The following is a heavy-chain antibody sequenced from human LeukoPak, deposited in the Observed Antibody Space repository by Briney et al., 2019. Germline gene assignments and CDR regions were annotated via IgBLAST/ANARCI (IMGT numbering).Heavy chain of an antibody. CDR3: ARWEQRDDAFDI. D-gene: IGHD4-23*01. J-gene: IGHJ3*02. CDR1: GGSISSSSYY. CDR2: IYYSGST. V-gene: IGHV4-39*07. Sequence: SETLSLTCTVSGGSISSSSYYWGWIRQPPGKGLEWIGSIYYSGSTYYNPSLKSRVTISVDTSKNQFSLKLSSVTAADTAVYYCARWEQRDDAFDIWGQGTMVTVSS.